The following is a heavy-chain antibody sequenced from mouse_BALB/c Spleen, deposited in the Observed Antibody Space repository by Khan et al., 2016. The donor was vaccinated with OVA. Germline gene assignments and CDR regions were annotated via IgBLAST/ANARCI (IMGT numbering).Heavy chain of an antibody. CDR1: GFTFSSYG. V-gene: IGHV5-17*02. J-gene: IGHJ2*01. CDR3: ATSYYYVYYFDY. CDR2: ISGDSSTI. Sequence: VQLMESGGGLVQPGGSRKLSCAASGFTFSSYGMHWVRQAPEKGLEWVAYISGDSSTIYYADTVKGRFPISRDNPKNTLFLQMISLMSEDTAMYYCATSYYYVYYFDYWGPGTTLTVSS. D-gene: IGHD1-1*01.